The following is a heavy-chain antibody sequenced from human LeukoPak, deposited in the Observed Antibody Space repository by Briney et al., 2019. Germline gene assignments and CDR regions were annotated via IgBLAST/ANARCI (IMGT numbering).Heavy chain of an antibody. D-gene: IGHD6-19*01. CDR3: ASSGWPLYYYYYGMDV. V-gene: IGHV4-34*01. Sequence: GSLRLSCAASGFTVSSNYMSWIRQPPGKGLEWIGEINHSGSTNYNPSLKSRVTISVDTSKNQFSLKLSSVTAADTAVYYCASSGWPLYYYYYGMDVWGQGTTVTVSS. CDR1: GFTVSSNY. J-gene: IGHJ6*02. CDR2: INHSGST.